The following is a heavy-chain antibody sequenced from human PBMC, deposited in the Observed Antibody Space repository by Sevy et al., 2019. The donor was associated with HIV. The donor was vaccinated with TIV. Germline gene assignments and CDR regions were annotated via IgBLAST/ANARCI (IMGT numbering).Heavy chain of an antibody. Sequence: ASVKVSCKASGGTFSSYAVSWVRQAPGQGLEWMGGILPIFGTANYAQMFQGRVTITADESTSTAYMELSSLRSEDTAVYYCATPPWGGSGSPPGMDVWGQGTTVTVSS. D-gene: IGHD3-10*01. CDR3: ATPPWGGSGSPPGMDV. V-gene: IGHV1-69*13. CDR1: GGTFSSYA. CDR2: ILPIFGTA. J-gene: IGHJ6*02.